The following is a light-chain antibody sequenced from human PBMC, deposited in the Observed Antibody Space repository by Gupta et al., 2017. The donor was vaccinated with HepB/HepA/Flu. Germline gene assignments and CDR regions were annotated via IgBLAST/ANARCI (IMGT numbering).Light chain of an antibody. Sequence: EIAFTQYPATRSLSPGERATLSCRASQSVSTYVAWYQQKPGQAPWLLIYDASNRATGIPARFSVSGSGTDFTLTISSLEPEDFAVYYCQQRSNWPLLTFGGGTKVEIK. J-gene: IGKJ4*01. CDR2: DAS. CDR1: QSVSTY. V-gene: IGKV3-11*01. CDR3: QQRSNWPLLT.